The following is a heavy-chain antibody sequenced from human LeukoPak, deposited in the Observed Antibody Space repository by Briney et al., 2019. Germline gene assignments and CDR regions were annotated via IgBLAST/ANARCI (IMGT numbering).Heavy chain of an antibody. D-gene: IGHD6-25*01. V-gene: IGHV4-39*01. Sequence: SETLSLTCTVSGGSISSWNYFWGWVRQPPGKGLEWIGSIYYSGSTYYSPSLKSRVTISVHTSKNQFSLKLSSVTAADTAMYYCARQRNDYSSAPVCGYMDVWGKESTVTVSS. CDR1: GGSISSWNYF. J-gene: IGHJ6*03. CDR3: ARQRNDYSSAPVCGYMDV. CDR2: IYYSGST.